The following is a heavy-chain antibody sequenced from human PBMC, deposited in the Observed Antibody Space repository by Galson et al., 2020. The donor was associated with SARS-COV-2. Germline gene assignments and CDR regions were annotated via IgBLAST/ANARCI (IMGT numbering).Heavy chain of an antibody. V-gene: IGHV1-18*04. CDR1: GYTFTFYG. D-gene: IGHD5-12*01. Sequence: ASVKVSCKASGYTFTFYGISWVRQATGQGLEWMGWISGYNGNTRYAQQLQGRVTMTTDTSTSTAYMEVRSLRSDDTAMYYCARGTGYSGYDYHDYWGQGTLVTVSS. CDR3: ARGTGYSGYDYHDY. J-gene: IGHJ4*02. CDR2: ISGYNGNT.